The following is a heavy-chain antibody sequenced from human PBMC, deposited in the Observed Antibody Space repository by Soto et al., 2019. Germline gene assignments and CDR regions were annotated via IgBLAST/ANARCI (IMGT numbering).Heavy chain of an antibody. CDR3: TRYYYESSGYYVY. D-gene: IGHD3-22*01. Sequence: PGGSLRLSCTGSGFTFGSYALSWVRQAPGKGLEWVGVIRSEANGGTTDYAASVKGRITISRDDSKSTAYMEINSLQTEDTAVYYCTRYYYESSGYYVYWGQGALVTVSS. J-gene: IGHJ4*02. CDR1: GFTFGSYA. CDR2: IRSEANGGTT. V-gene: IGHV3-49*04.